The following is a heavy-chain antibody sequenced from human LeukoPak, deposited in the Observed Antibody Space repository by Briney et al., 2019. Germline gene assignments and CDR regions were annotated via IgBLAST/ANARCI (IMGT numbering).Heavy chain of an antibody. CDR3: VRMRGPERRHCFDY. CDR1: DFTFA. Sequence: GGSLRLSCVVSDFTFAVSWVRQAPGKGLEWISTINGRGDDSFHADSVKGRFTISRDTSKNTLYLHMSSLRAADRAMYFCVRMRGPERRHCFDYWSQGALLIVSS. CDR2: INGRGDDS. V-gene: IGHV3-23*01. J-gene: IGHJ4*02. D-gene: IGHD1-1*01.